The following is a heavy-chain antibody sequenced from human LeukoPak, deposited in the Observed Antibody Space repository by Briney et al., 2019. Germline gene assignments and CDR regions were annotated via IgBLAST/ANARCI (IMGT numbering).Heavy chain of an antibody. CDR3: AGVLRYFDWLLSDAFDI. CDR2: IIPIFGTA. CDR1: GGTFSSYA. V-gene: IGHV1-69*06. Sequence: GASVKVSCKASGGTFSSYAISWVRQAPGQGLEWMGGIIPIFGTANYAQKFQGRVTITADKSTSTAYMELSSLRSEDTAVYYRAGVLRYFDWLLSDAFDIWGQGTMVTVSS. D-gene: IGHD3-9*01. J-gene: IGHJ3*02.